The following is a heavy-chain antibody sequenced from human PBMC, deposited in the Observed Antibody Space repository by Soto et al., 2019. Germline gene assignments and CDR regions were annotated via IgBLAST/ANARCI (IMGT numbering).Heavy chain of an antibody. Sequence: EMQLVESGGRVVRPGGSLRLSCVASGFSFDDYGMNWVRQVPGKGLEWVSGSNWNGDSTGYADSVKGRFTISRDNARKSLYLQMNSLRVEDTALYYCARDYILSSSCYGGSNRFDPWGQGTLVTVSS. CDR3: ARDYILSSSCYGGSNRFDP. CDR1: GFSFDDYG. J-gene: IGHJ5*02. CDR2: SNWNGDST. D-gene: IGHD6-13*01. V-gene: IGHV3-20*04.